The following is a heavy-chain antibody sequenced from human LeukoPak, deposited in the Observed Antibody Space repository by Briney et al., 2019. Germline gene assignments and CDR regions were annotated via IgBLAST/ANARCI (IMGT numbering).Heavy chain of an antibody. Sequence: SETLSLTCTVSGGSISSYYWSWIRQPPGKGLEWIGYIYYSGSTNYNPSLKSRVTISVDTSKNQFSLKLSSVTAADTAVYYCARAWAYWGQGTLVTVSS. V-gene: IGHV4-59*12. D-gene: IGHD7-27*01. CDR3: ARAWAY. J-gene: IGHJ4*02. CDR2: IYYSGST. CDR1: GGSISSYY.